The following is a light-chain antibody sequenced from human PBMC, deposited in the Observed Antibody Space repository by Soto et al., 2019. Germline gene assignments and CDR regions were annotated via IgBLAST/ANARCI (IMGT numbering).Light chain of an antibody. CDR2: DTS. CDR1: QSITNNY. J-gene: IGKJ4*01. Sequence: IVLTQSPATLSLSPGERATLSCGTSQSITNNYLAWYQQKPGLAPRLLIYDTSKRAIGIPDRFSGSGSGTDFTLTISRLEPEDFAVYYCQQFGSLITFGGGTKVEIK. CDR3: QQFGSLIT. V-gene: IGKV3D-20*01.